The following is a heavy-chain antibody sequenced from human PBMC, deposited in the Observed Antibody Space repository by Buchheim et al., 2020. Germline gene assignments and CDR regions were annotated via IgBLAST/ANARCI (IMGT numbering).Heavy chain of an antibody. CDR2: LTSSSSTI. V-gene: IGHV3-48*01. CDR1: GFTFSHYS. D-gene: IGHD1-26*01. Sequence: EVQLVESGGGLVQPGGSLRLSCAAFGFTFSHYSMNWVRQAPGKGLAWVSYLTSSSSTIFYAASVKGRFTISRGNAKNALYLQMNSLRGEDTAVYYCARVVSGSSFDSWGQGAL. CDR3: ARVVSGSSFDS. J-gene: IGHJ5*01.